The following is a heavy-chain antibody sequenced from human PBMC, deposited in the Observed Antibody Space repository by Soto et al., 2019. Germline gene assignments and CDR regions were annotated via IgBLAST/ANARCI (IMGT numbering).Heavy chain of an antibody. V-gene: IGHV3-23*01. D-gene: IGHD5-12*01. CDR2: ISGSGGST. CDR3: AQVSGYEPVPDY. J-gene: IGHJ4*02. CDR1: GFTFSSYA. Sequence: EVQLLESGGGLVQPGGSLRLSCAASGFTFSSYAMSWVRQAPGKGLEWVSAISGSGGSTYYADSVKGRFTISRDNSKNPLYLQMNSLRAEDTAVYYCAQVSGYEPVPDYGGQGTLVTVSS.